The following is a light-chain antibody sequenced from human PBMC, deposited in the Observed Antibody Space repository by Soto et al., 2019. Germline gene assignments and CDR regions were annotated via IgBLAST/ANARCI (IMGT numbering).Light chain of an antibody. CDR1: SSDVSGYNY. V-gene: IGLV2-8*01. J-gene: IGLJ1*01. CDR3: TSYAGGNNV. CDR2: EVN. Sequence: QSALTQPPSASGSPGQSVTISCTGTSSDVSGYNYVSWYQQYPGKVPKLMVYEVNKRPSGVPDRFSGSKSGNTASLTVSGLQADDEADYYCTSYAGGNNVFGTGTKLTVL.